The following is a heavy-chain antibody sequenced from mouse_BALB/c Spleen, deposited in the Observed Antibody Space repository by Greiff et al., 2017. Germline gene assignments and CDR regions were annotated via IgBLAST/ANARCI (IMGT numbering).Heavy chain of an antibody. CDR1: GFSLTSYG. Sequence: VMLVESGPGLVAPSQSLSITCTVSGFSLTSYGVHWVRQPPGKGLEWLGVIWAGGSTNYNSALMSRLSISKDNSKSQVFLKMNSLQTDDTAMYYCARAGSSSPAYWGQGTLVTVSA. D-gene: IGHD1-1*01. J-gene: IGHJ3*01. CDR3: ARAGSSSPAY. CDR2: IWAGGST. V-gene: IGHV2-9*02.